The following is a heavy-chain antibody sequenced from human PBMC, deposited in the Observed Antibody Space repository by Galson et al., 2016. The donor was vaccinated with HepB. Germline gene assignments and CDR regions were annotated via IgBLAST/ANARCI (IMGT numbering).Heavy chain of an antibody. CDR1: GFIFSTYW. CDR3: ARDDETYGDPDF. D-gene: IGHD4-17*01. Sequence: LRLSCAASGFIFSTYWMSWVRQAPGKGLEWVANIKQDGSEKYYVDSVKGRFTISRDNAKKSLFLQMNSLRVEDTAVYYCARDDETYGDPDFWGQGTMVTVSS. J-gene: IGHJ3*01. V-gene: IGHV3-7*03. CDR2: IKQDGSEK.